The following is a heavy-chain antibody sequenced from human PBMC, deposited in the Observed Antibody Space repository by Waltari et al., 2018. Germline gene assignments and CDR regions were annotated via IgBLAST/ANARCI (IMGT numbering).Heavy chain of an antibody. D-gene: IGHD2-8*01. CDR2: FRPKEGTV. J-gene: IGHJ5*02. CDR3: ARVGLMLSNSRGGWFDP. CDR1: GYNFTSHY. V-gene: IGHV1-46*01. Sequence: QVQLVQSGAEVKKPGASVKVSCKASGYNFTSHYIHWVRQAPGQGLEWKGRFRPKEGTVKYAQKFQDRVTMTRDTSTSTVYVGLRNLRSEDTAVYYCARVGLMLSNSRGGWFDPWGQGTLVTVFS.